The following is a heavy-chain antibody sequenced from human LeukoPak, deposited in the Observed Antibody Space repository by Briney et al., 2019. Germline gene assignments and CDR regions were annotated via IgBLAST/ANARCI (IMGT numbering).Heavy chain of an antibody. V-gene: IGHV1-18*01. Sequence: ASVKVSCKASGYTFTSYGISWVRQAPGQGLEWMGWISAYNGNTNYAQRLQGRVTMTTDTSTSTAYMELRSLRSDDTAVYYCARVDTIFGVVDQIDYWGQGTLVTVSS. J-gene: IGHJ4*02. CDR1: GYTFTSYG. CDR2: ISAYNGNT. D-gene: IGHD3-3*01. CDR3: ARVDTIFGVVDQIDY.